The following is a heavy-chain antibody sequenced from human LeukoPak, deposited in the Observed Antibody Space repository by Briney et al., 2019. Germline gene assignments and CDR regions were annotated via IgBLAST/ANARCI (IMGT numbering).Heavy chain of an antibody. J-gene: IGHJ4*02. CDR2: INHSGST. D-gene: IGHD3-10*01. V-gene: IGHV4-34*01. CDR1: GGSFSGYY. CDR3: ARGYGWASYNNFNY. Sequence: SETLSLTCTVSGGSFSGYYWSWIRQPPGKGLEWIVEINHSGSTNYNPSLKSRVTISVDTSKNQFSLKLSSVTAADTAVYYCARGYGWASYNNFNYWGQGILVTVSS.